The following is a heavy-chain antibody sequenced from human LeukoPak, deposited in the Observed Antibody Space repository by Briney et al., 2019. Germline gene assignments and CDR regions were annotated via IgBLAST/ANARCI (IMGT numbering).Heavy chain of an antibody. Sequence: GGSLRLSCAASGFTFSSYSMNWVRRAPGKGLEWVSSISSSSSYMYYADSVKGRFTISRDNAKNSLYLQMNSLRAEDTAVYYCARVGYYDSSGYYMMVYFDYWGQGTLVTVSS. J-gene: IGHJ4*02. D-gene: IGHD3-22*01. CDR2: ISSSSSYM. CDR1: GFTFSSYS. CDR3: ARVGYYDSSGYYMMVYFDY. V-gene: IGHV3-21*01.